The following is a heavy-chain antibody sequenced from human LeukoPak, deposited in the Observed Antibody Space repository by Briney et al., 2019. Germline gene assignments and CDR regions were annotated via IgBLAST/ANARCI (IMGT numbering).Heavy chain of an antibody. D-gene: IGHD3-22*01. J-gene: IGHJ4*02. V-gene: IGHV1-2*02. Sequence: ASVKVSCKASGYTFTGYYMHWVRQAPGQGLEWMGWINPNSGGTNYAQKFQGRVTMTRDTSISTAYMELSSLRSEDTAVYYCAAGYYYDSSGSSFDYWGQGTLVTVSS. CDR1: GYTFTGYY. CDR3: AAGYYYDSSGSSFDY. CDR2: INPNSGGT.